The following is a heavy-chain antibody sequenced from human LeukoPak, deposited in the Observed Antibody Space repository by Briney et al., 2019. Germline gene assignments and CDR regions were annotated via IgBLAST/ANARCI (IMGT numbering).Heavy chain of an antibody. CDR2: IYYRGST. Sequence: SETLSLTCTVSGGSLSSYYCSWVRQPPGKGLEWVGYIYYRGSTNYHPSLKSRVTISVDTSKKQISLKPSAVIVAATPGHPCAGVALYGYNYYYYYMDVWGKGTTVTVSS. CDR1: GGSLSSYY. D-gene: IGHD5-18*01. V-gene: IGHV4-59*01. J-gene: IGHJ6*03. CDR3: AGVALYGYNYYYYYMDV.